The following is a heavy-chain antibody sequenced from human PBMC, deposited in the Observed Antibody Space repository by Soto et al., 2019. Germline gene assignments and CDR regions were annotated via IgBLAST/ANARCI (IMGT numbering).Heavy chain of an antibody. V-gene: IGHV5-51*01. CDR1: GDSFTGFW. D-gene: IGHD6-19*01. Sequence: GESLKISCKVFGDSFTGFWVGWVRQVPGKGLEWVASIYPRDSEFRYNPSFQGQVTVSADRSTTTAYLQWSSLKASDTAIYYCARQHPLDSSVWYDWGQGTVVT. CDR3: ARQHPLDSSVWYD. J-gene: IGHJ4*02. CDR2: IYPRDSEF.